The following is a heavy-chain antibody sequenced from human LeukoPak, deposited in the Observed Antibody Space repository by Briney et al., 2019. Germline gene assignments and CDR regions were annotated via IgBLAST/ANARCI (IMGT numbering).Heavy chain of an antibody. CDR3: AREVTAIPGYFDY. CDR1: GYTFTGYN. J-gene: IGHJ4*02. V-gene: IGHV1-2*02. CDR2: INPNSGGT. Sequence: ASLKVSCKASGYTFTGYNMHWGRQAPGQGLEWMGWINPNSGGTNYAQKFQGRVTMTRDTSISTAYMELSRLRSDDTAVYYCAREVTAIPGYFDYWGQGTLVTVSS. D-gene: IGHD2-21*02.